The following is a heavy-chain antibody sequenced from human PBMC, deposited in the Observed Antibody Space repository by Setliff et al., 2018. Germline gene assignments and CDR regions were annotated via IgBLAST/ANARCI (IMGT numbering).Heavy chain of an antibody. CDR3: SRLVRYCTRTSCQRLSGDDY. J-gene: IGHJ4*02. V-gene: IGHV1-18*01. CDR2: ISPYSGNT. CDR1: GYTFTDYG. D-gene: IGHD2-2*01. Sequence: WASVKVSCKASGYTFTDYGVTWVRQAPGQGLEWVGWISPYSGNTYYAPKFQGRITMTTDTSTTTAYMEPKSLRSDDTAIYYCSRLVRYCTRTSCQRLSGDDYWGQGALVTVSS.